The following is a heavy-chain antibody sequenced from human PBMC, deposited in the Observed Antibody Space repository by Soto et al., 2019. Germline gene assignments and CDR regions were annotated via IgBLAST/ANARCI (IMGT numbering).Heavy chain of an antibody. CDR2: ISAYNGST. V-gene: IGHV1-18*01. J-gene: IGHJ6*02. CDR3: ARCGYCSSTSCYDYYYYGMDV. CDR1: GYTFTSYG. D-gene: IGHD2-2*03. Sequence: QVQLVQSGAEVKKPGASVKVSCKASGYTFTSYGISWVRQAPGQGLEWMGWISAYNGSTNYAQKLQGRVTMTTDTSTSTAYMELRSLRSDDTAVYYCARCGYCSSTSCYDYYYYGMDVWGQGTTVTVSS.